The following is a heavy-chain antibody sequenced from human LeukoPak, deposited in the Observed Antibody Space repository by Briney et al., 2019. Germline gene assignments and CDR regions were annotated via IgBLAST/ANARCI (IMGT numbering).Heavy chain of an antibody. V-gene: IGHV3-23*01. D-gene: IGHD2-21*01. CDR3: APESPYCGGDCRGDYFDY. CDR2: ISGSGGST. J-gene: IGHJ4*02. Sequence: GGSLRLSCAASGFTFSSYAMSWVRQAPGKGLEWVSAISGSGGSTYYADSVKGRFTVSRDNSKNTLYLQMNSLRAEDTAVYYCAPESPYCGGDCRGDYFDYWGQGTLVTVSS. CDR1: GFTFSSYA.